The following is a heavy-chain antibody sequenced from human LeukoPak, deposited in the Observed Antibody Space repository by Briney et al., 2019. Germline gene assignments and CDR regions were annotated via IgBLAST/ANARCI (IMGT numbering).Heavy chain of an antibody. Sequence: GASVKVSCKASGYTFTSYAMNGVRQAPGQGVECMGWINTNTGNPTYAQGFTGRLVFSLDTSVSTAYLQICSLKAGDTAVYYCARAPEYCSSTSCYDGYFDYWGQGTLVTVSS. CDR1: GYTFTSYA. V-gene: IGHV7-4-1*01. J-gene: IGHJ4*02. CDR2: INTNTGNP. D-gene: IGHD2-2*01. CDR3: ARAPEYCSSTSCYDGYFDY.